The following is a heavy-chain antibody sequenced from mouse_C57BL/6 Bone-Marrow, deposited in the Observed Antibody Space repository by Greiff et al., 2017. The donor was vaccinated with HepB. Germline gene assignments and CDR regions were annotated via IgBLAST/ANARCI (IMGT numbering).Heavy chain of an antibody. CDR3: ARGYYYGSSAWFAY. D-gene: IGHD1-1*01. CDR2: INPYNGDT. J-gene: IGHJ3*01. V-gene: IGHV1-37*01. Sequence: EVKLMESGPELVKPGASVKISCKASGYSFTGYFINWVKQSHGKSLEWIGRINPYNGDTFYNQKFKGKATLTVDKSSSTAHMELLSLTSEDFAVYYCARGYYYGSSAWFAYWGQGTLVTVSA. CDR1: GYSFTGYF.